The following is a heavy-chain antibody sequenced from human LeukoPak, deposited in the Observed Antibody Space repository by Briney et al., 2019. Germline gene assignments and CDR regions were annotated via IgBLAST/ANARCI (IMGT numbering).Heavy chain of an antibody. CDR3: ARQASEKQWPYYFDY. D-gene: IGHD6-19*01. CDR2: IYYSGST. CDR1: GGSISSSSYY. Sequence: SETLSLTCTVSGGSISSSSYYWGWIRQPPGKGLEWIGSIYYSGSTYYNPSLKSRVTISVDTSKNQFSLKLSSVTAADTAVYYCARQASEKQWPYYFDYWGQGTLVTVSS. J-gene: IGHJ4*02. V-gene: IGHV4-39*01.